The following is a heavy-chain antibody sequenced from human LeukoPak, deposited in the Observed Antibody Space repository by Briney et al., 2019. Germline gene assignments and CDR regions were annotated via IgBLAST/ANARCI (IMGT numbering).Heavy chain of an antibody. V-gene: IGHV4-59*12. CDR2: IYYSGST. J-gene: IGHJ6*03. Sequence: SETLSLTCTVSGGSISSYYWSWIRQPPGKGLEWIGYIYYSGSTNYNPSLKSRVTMSVDTSKNQFSLKLSSVTAADTAVYYCARDLLYGSGSYYIDWYYYYYMDVWGKGTTVTVSS. CDR1: GGSISSYY. D-gene: IGHD3-10*01. CDR3: ARDLLYGSGSYYIDWYYYYYMDV.